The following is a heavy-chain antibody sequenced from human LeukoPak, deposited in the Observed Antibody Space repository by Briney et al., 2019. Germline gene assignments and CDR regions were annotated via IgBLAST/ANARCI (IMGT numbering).Heavy chain of an antibody. J-gene: IGHJ4*02. CDR1: GFTVSVNY. V-gene: IGHV3-53*01. D-gene: IGHD4-23*01. CDR3: AKVQGGTGVLDY. CDR2: IYSGGNT. Sequence: GGSLRLSCAAFGFTVSVNYMSWVRQAPGKGLECVSVIYSGGNTYYADSVKGRFTISRDNSKNTLYLQMNSLRAEDTAVYYCAKVQGGTGVLDYWGQGTLVTVSS.